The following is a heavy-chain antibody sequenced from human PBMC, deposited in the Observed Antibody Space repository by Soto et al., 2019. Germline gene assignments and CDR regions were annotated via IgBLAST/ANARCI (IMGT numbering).Heavy chain of an antibody. CDR2: IYYSGST. D-gene: IGHD3-9*01. Sequence: QVQLQESGPGLVKPSETLSLTCTVSGGSISSYYWSWIRQPPVKGLEWIGYIYYSGSTNYNPSLKSRVTISVDTSKNQFSLKLSSVTAADTAVYYCARHVAMYYDILTGYQNWYFDLWGRGTLVTVSS. J-gene: IGHJ2*01. V-gene: IGHV4-59*08. CDR1: GGSISSYY. CDR3: ARHVAMYYDILTGYQNWYFDL.